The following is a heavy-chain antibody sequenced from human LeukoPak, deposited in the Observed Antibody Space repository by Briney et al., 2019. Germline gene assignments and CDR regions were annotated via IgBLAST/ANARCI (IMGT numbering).Heavy chain of an antibody. CDR3: ARGRGYYFGSGSYPAAY. CDR2: IYHSGST. V-gene: IGHV4-38-2*02. J-gene: IGHJ4*02. CDR1: GYSISSGYY. Sequence: SETLSLTCTVSGYSISSGYYWGWIRQPPGKGLEWIGSIYHSGSTYYNPSLKSRVTISVDTSKNQFSLKLSSVTAADTAVYYCARGRGYYFGSGSYPAAYWGQGTLATLPA. D-gene: IGHD3-10*01.